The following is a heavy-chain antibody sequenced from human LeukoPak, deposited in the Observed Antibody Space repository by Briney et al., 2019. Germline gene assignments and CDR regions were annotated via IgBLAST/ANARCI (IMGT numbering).Heavy chain of an antibody. V-gene: IGHV3-30*02. Sequence: GGSLRLSCAASGFTFSSYGMHWVRQAPGKGLEWVAFIRYDGSNKYYADSVKGRFTISRDNSKNTLYLQMNSLRAEDTAVYYCAKDGSGSSWYYYYYCMDVWGKGTTVTVSS. CDR1: GFTFSSYG. J-gene: IGHJ6*03. CDR3: AKDGSGSSWYYYYYCMDV. CDR2: IRYDGSNK. D-gene: IGHD6-13*01.